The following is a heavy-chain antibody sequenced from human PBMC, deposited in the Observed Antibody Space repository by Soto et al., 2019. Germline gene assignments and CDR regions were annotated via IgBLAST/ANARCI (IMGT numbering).Heavy chain of an antibody. J-gene: IGHJ5*02. CDR1: GGSFSGYY. CDR2: NIHSGST. Sequence: QVQLQQWGAGLLKPSETLSLTCAVYGGSFSGYYWSWIRQPPGKGLEWIGANIHSGSTNYNPSLKSRVIISLDTSTNQFSLRLSAVTAADTAVYYCARWGMVRGVINPWGPGTLVTVSS. D-gene: IGHD3-10*01. V-gene: IGHV4-34*12. CDR3: ARWGMVRGVINP.